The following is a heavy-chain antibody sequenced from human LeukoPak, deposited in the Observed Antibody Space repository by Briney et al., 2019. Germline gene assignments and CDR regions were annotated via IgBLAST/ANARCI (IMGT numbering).Heavy chain of an antibody. CDR2: INLSGTT. Sequence: PSQTLSPTCAVDAGSFSGYYWSWIRPPPRKGREWIGEINLSGTTTTHPSLKSRATISVATPKNKFSLKLSSVTAADAAVYYCANYYDSSGYSGFDYWGQGTLVTVSS. D-gene: IGHD3-22*01. V-gene: IGHV4-34*04. J-gene: IGHJ4*02. CDR3: ANYYDSSGYSGFDY. CDR1: AGSFSGYY.